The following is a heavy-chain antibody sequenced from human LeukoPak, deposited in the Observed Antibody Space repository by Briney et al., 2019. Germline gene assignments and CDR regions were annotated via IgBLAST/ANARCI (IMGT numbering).Heavy chain of an antibody. Sequence: PSETLSLTCAVYGGSFSGYYWSWIRQPPGEGLEWIGEIDHSGSTNYNPSLKSRVTISVDTSKNQFSLKLSSVTAADTAVYYCARLYQGGSWLDGDYWGQGTLVTVSS. J-gene: IGHJ4*02. CDR3: ARLYQGGSWLDGDY. D-gene: IGHD6-13*01. CDR2: IDHSGST. CDR1: GGSFSGYY. V-gene: IGHV4-34*01.